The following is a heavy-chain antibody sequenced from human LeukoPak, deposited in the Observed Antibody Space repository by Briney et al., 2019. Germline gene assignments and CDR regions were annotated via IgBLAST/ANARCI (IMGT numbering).Heavy chain of an antibody. CDR3: ARAPYSGSGYDPYYFDY. CDR2: IIPIFGTA. V-gene: IGHV1-69*13. Sequence: GASVKVSCKASGGTFSSYAISWVRQAPGQGLEWMGGIIPIFGTANYAQKFQGRVTITADESTGTAYMELSSLRSEDTAVYYCARAPYSGSGYDPYYFDYWGQGTLVTVSS. J-gene: IGHJ4*02. D-gene: IGHD5-12*01. CDR1: GGTFSSYA.